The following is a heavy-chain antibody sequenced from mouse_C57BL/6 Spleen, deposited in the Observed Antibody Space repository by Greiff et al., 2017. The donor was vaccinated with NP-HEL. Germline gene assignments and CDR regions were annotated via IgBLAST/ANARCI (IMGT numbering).Heavy chain of an antibody. CDR1: GYAFSSSW. CDR3: ARSYEDYYGSSSFDY. J-gene: IGHJ2*01. Sequence: VQLQQSGPELVKPGASVKISCKASGYAFSSSWMNWVKQRPGKGLEWIGRIYPGDGDTNYNGKFKGKATLTADKSSSTAYMQLSSLTSEDSAVYFCARSYEDYYGSSSFDYWGQGTTLTVSS. CDR2: IYPGDGDT. V-gene: IGHV1-82*01. D-gene: IGHD1-1*01.